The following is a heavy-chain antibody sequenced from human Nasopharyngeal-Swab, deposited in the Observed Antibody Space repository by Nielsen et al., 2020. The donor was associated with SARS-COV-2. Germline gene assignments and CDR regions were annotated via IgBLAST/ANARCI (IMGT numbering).Heavy chain of an antibody. J-gene: IGHJ4*02. D-gene: IGHD1-1*01. CDR1: GYTLTELS. CDR2: FDPEDGET. V-gene: IGHV1-24*01. CDR3: ASRLVDSGERIYYFDY. Sequence: ASVKVSCKVSGYTLTELSMHWVRQAPGKGLEWMGGFDPEDGETIYAQKFQGRVTMTEDTSTDTAYMELSSLRSEDTAVYYCASRLVDSGERIYYFDYWGQGTLVTVSS.